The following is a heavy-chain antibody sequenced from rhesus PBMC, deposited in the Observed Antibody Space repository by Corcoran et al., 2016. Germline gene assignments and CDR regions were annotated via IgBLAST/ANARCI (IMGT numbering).Heavy chain of an antibody. D-gene: IGHD3-34*01. Sequence: QLQLQESGPGLVKPSETLSLTCAVSGGSIRSNYWSWIRQPPGKGLEWIGRLSGSGGSTDYNPSLKSRGIISTDASKNQFSLKLSSVTAADTAVYDCAREYWHWGDYTYFDYWGQGVLVTVSS. V-gene: IGHV4-173*01. J-gene: IGHJ4*01. CDR2: LSGSGGST. CDR1: GGSIRSNY. CDR3: AREYWHWGDYTYFDY.